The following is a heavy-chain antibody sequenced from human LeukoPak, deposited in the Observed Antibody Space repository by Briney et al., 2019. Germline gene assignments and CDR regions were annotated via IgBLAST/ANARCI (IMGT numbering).Heavy chain of an antibody. Sequence: ASVKVSCKASGGTFSSYAISWVRQAPGQGLEWMGRIIPIFGTANYAQKFQGRATITTDESTSTAYMELSSLRSEDTAVYYCASGYYDSSGYYDDAFDIWGQGTMVTVSS. V-gene: IGHV1-69*05. CDR1: GGTFSSYA. CDR2: IIPIFGTA. J-gene: IGHJ3*02. D-gene: IGHD3-22*01. CDR3: ASGYYDSSGYYDDAFDI.